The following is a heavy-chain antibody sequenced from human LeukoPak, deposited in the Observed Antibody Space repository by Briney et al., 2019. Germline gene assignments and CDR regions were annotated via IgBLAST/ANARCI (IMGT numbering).Heavy chain of an antibody. CDR3: AREMAATFRTFDY. J-gene: IGHJ4*02. Sequence: GASVKVSCKASGYSFATYYMHWVRQAPGQGLEWMGIINPSGGTTTYAQKFQGRVTMTRDTSTSTVYMELSSLRSDDTAVYYCAREMAATFRTFDYWGQGTLVTVSS. D-gene: IGHD5-24*01. CDR1: GYSFATYY. V-gene: IGHV1-46*01. CDR2: INPSGGTT.